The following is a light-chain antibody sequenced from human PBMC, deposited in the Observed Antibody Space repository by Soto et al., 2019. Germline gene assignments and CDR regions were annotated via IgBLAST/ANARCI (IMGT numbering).Light chain of an antibody. CDR3: QQYGSSPNT. CDR1: QSVSSSY. CDR2: GAS. J-gene: IGKJ2*01. Sequence: EIVLTQSPGTLSLSPGERATLSCRASQSVSSSYLAWYQQKPGQAPRLLIYGASSRATGIPDRYSGSGSGXDXXXXXXXLXPEDFAXXXXQQYGSSPNTFGQGTKLEIK. V-gene: IGKV3-20*01.